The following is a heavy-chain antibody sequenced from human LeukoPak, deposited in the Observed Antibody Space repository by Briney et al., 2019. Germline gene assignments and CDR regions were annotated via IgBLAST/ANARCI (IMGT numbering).Heavy chain of an antibody. CDR1: GGSISSYY. CDR3: ARVAAETGRYYYFYYMDV. V-gene: IGHV4-4*07. J-gene: IGHJ6*03. Sequence: SETLSLTCTVSGGSISSYYWSWIRQPAGKGLEWIGRIYTSGSTNYNPSLKSRVTMSVDTSKNQFSLKLSSVTAADTAVYYCARVAAETGRYYYFYYMDVWGKGTTVTVSS. D-gene: IGHD6-13*01. CDR2: IYTSGST.